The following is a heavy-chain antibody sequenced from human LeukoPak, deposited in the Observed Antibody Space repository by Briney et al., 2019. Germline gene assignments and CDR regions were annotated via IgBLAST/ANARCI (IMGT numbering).Heavy chain of an antibody. J-gene: IGHJ4*02. CDR2: INNSGGST. D-gene: IGHD6-13*01. Sequence: GGSLRLSCAASGFTFSTYAMTWVRQAPGKGLEWVSNINNSGGSTYYADAVKGRFTISRDKSKNTMYLQMNSLRVEDTAVYYCTRGESSSWYDWGQGTLVTVSS. CDR1: GFTFSTYA. CDR3: TRGESSSWYD. V-gene: IGHV3-23*01.